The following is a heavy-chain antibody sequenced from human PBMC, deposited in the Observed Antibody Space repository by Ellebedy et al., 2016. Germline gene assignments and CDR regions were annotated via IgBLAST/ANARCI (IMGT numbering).Heavy chain of an antibody. CDR3: ARGPYSSGHCNAFDV. Sequence: GGSLRLXCVASGFTFSSSTMHWVRQAPGRGLDWVAGISFDGRAVHYADSVKGRFTISRDNSKNTLFLQMNSLRGEDSAIYYCARGPYSSGHCNAFDVWGRGTTVTVSS. J-gene: IGHJ3*01. D-gene: IGHD6-19*01. CDR1: GFTFSSST. CDR2: ISFDGRAV. V-gene: IGHV3-30*04.